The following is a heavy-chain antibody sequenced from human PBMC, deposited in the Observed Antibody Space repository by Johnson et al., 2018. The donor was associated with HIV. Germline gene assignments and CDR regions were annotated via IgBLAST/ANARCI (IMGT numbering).Heavy chain of an antibody. CDR2: ISYDGNNK. J-gene: IGHJ3*02. D-gene: IGHD3-22*01. V-gene: IGHV3-30*18. Sequence: QMLLVESGGGLVQSGGSLRVSCAASGCTVSNNYMSRVRQAPGKGLEWVAVISYDGNNKYYADSVKGRFTISRDNSKNTLYLQMNSLRAEDTAVYYCAKEGSGYFHAFDIWGQGTMVTVSS. CDR3: AKEGSGYFHAFDI. CDR1: GCTVSNNY.